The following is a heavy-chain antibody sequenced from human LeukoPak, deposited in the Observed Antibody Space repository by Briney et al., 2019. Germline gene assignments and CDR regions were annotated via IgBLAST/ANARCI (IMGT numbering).Heavy chain of an antibody. V-gene: IGHV1-2*02. CDR1: GYTFTGYY. J-gene: IGHJ4*02. Sequence: ASVKVSCKTSGYTFTGYYMHWVRQAPGQGLEWMGWINPNSGGTNYAQKFQGRVTMTRDTSISTAYMELSRLRSDDTAVYYCARDWESIAAAGTDYWGQGTLVTVSS. CDR3: ARDWESIAAAGTDY. D-gene: IGHD6-13*01. CDR2: INPNSGGT.